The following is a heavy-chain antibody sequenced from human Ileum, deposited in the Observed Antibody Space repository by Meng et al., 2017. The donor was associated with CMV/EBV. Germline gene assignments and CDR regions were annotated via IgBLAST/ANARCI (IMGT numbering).Heavy chain of an antibody. CDR2: MYSRGAT. Sequence: GESLKISCVACGLSVNGNFMNWLRQAPGKRLEWVAVMYSRGATYYADSVKGRFTVSRDDSKNILYLHMDTRRTEDTALYYCARGSVFDTWGQGTMVTVSS. V-gene: IGHV3-53*01. J-gene: IGHJ3*02. CDR3: ARGSVFDT. CDR1: GLSVNGNF.